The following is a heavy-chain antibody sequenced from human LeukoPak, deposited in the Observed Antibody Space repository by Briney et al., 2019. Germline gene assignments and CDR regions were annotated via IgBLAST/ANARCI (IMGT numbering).Heavy chain of an antibody. D-gene: IGHD4-17*01. CDR2: IYYSGNA. Sequence: SETLSLTCTVSGGSITSSSYYWGWVRQPPGKGLDWIGNIYYSGNAYYNPSLKSRVTISIDTSKNQFSLKLSSVTAADTAVYYCASLRRGSIDYWGQGTLVTVSS. J-gene: IGHJ4*02. CDR3: ASLRRGSIDY. CDR1: GGSITSSSYY. V-gene: IGHV4-39*07.